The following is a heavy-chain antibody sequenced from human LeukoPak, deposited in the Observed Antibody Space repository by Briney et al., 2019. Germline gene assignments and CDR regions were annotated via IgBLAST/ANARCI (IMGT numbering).Heavy chain of an antibody. CDR3: ARVPRYYDSSGYYVGYFDY. Sequence: SETLSLTCTVSGVSISTYYCSWIRQPPGKGLEWIGYIYFIGIASYNPTLKSRVTISVDTSNTQFSLKLNSVTAADTAVYYCARVPRYYDSSGYYVGYFDYWGQGILVTVSS. D-gene: IGHD3-22*01. CDR2: IYFIGIA. J-gene: IGHJ4*02. V-gene: IGHV4-59*01. CDR1: GVSISTYY.